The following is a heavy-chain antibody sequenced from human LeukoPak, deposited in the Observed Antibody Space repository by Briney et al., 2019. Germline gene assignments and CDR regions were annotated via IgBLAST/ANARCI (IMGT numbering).Heavy chain of an antibody. CDR2: ISNSGGST. Sequence: GRCLRPSCPPAGFTVTTYAMSWVRQHARNGLELGSGISNSGGSTYYADSVKGRFTISSDNAKGKLYLQMNSLGAEDTAVYYCAISGSGLNDAFDIWGQGTMVTVSS. J-gene: IGHJ3*02. CDR3: AISGSGLNDAFDI. D-gene: IGHD3-10*01. V-gene: IGHV3-23*01. CDR1: GFTVTTYA.